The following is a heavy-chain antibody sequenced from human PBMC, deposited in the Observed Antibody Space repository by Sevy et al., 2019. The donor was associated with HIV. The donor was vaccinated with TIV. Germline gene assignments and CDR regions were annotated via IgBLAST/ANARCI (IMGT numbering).Heavy chain of an antibody. CDR3: VRDERAIASHFDY. J-gene: IGHJ4*02. CDR1: GFTLSSYT. Sequence: GGSLRLSYEASGFTLSSYTMIWVRQSPEKGLEWVATFDRTDITHYADSVKGRFIISRDTAKNSLFLQMNSLRDDDTAMYFCVRDERAIASHFDYWGRGTLVTVSS. V-gene: IGHV3-48*02. CDR2: FDRTDIT. D-gene: IGHD2-21*01.